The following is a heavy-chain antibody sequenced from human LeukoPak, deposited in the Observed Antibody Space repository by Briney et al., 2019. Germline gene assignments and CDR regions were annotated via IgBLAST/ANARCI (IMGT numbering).Heavy chain of an antibody. J-gene: IGHJ4*02. CDR1: GFTFSSFG. V-gene: IGHV3-48*02. CDR3: ARDHCTGGVCYYYSDY. Sequence: GGSLRLSCAASGFTFSSFGMYWVRQAPGKGLEWLSYISTSSGTMYYADSVKGRFTISRDNAKNSLSLQMNSLRDEDTAVYYCARDHCTGGVCYYYSDYWGQGTQVAVSS. D-gene: IGHD2-8*02. CDR2: ISTSSGTM.